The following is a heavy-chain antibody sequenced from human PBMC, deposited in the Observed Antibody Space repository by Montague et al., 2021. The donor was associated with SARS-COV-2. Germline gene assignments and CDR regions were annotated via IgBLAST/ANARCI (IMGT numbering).Heavy chain of an antibody. D-gene: IGHD5-12*01. J-gene: IGHJ2*01. CDR2: IYCSGST. CDR3: AGDRGRFWHFDL. Sequence: SETLSLTCTVSGGSISSYYWNWIRQSPGKGLEWIEYIYCSGSTKYNPSLKSRVTISVDTSKSQMSLRLNSVTAADTAVYYCAGDRGRFWHFDLWGRGTLVTVSS. V-gene: IGHV4-59*01. CDR1: GGSISSYY.